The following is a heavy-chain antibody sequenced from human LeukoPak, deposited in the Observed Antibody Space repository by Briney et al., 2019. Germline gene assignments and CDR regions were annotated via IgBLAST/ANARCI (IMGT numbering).Heavy chain of an antibody. CDR2: ISWDGGSA. Sequence: PGGSPRLSCAASGFNFDDYTMHWVRQAPGKGLEWVSFISWDGGSAFYADSVKGRFTISRDNSRNSLYLQMNSLTTEDTALYYCVKDSYSSSWYEYWGQGTLVTVSS. D-gene: IGHD6-13*01. J-gene: IGHJ4*02. V-gene: IGHV3-43*01. CDR1: GFNFDDYT. CDR3: VKDSYSSSWYEY.